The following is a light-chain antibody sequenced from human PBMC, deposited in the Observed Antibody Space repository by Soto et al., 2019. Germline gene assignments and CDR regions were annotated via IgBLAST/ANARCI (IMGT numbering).Light chain of an antibody. CDR3: CSYAGTYTKI. CDR2: DVT. CDR1: SSDVGGYKY. V-gene: IGLV2-11*01. J-gene: IGLJ2*01. Sequence: QSVLTQPRSVSGSPGQSVTISCTGTSSDVGGYKYVSWYQQHPGKAPKLMIYDVTKRPSGVPDRFSGSKSGNTASLTISGLQADDEADYYCCSYAGTYTKIFGGGTKLTVL.